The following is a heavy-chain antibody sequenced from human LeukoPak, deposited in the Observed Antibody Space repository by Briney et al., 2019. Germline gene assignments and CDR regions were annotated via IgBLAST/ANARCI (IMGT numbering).Heavy chain of an antibody. CDR1: GYTFTGYY. CDR3: ARGLRYCRRTTCDEVRFDY. Sequence: ASVNVSCKASGYTFTGYYMHWVRQAPGQGLEWMGWINPASGGTDYAQKFQGRVTMTRDTSISSAYMELDGLTSDDTAVYYCARGLRYCRRTTCDEVRFDYWGQGTLVTVSS. V-gene: IGHV1-2*02. D-gene: IGHD2-2*01. CDR2: INPASGGT. J-gene: IGHJ4*02.